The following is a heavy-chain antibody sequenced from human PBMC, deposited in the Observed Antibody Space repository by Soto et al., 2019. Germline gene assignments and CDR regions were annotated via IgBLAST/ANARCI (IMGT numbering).Heavy chain of an antibody. D-gene: IGHD3-10*01. V-gene: IGHV3-23*04. CDR1: GFSFASFA. J-gene: IGHJ4*02. Sequence: DVRLAESGGGLVQPGGSLRLSCTTSGFSFASFAMTWVRQAPGKGLEWVATISGSDGKTYYADSVKGRFSISKDTSTNTLYLQINSLRADDTAMYYCAKRSFLDYWGQGTRVTVSS. CDR2: ISGSDGKT. CDR3: AKRSFLDY.